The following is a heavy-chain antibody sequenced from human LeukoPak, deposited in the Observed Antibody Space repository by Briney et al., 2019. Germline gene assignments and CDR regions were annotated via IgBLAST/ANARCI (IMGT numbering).Heavy chain of an antibody. Sequence: PSETLSLTCTVSGGSISSSGYYWGWIRQPPGKGLEWIGSIYYSGSTYYNPSLKSRVTISVDTSKNQFSLKLSSVTAADTAVYYCARDQRNWNYNWYFDLWGRGTLVTVSS. CDR2: IYYSGST. D-gene: IGHD1-7*01. CDR1: GGSISSSGYY. CDR3: ARDQRNWNYNWYFDL. V-gene: IGHV4-39*07. J-gene: IGHJ2*01.